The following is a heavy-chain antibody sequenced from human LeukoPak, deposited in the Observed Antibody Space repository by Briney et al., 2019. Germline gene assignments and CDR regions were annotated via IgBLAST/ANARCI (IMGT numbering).Heavy chain of an antibody. J-gene: IGHJ6*02. Sequence: PSETLSLTCTVSGGSISSSSYYWGWIRQPPGKGLEWIGSIYYSGSTYYNPSLKSRVTISVDTSKNQFSLKLSSVTAADTAVYYCARDQGVVVLWGQGTTVTVSS. CDR1: GGSISSSSYY. CDR3: ARDQGVVVL. D-gene: IGHD2-15*01. CDR2: IYYSGST. V-gene: IGHV4-39*07.